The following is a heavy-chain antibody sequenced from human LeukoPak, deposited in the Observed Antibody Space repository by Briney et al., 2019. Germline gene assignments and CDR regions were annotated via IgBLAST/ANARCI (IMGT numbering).Heavy chain of an antibody. CDR1: GFTFSSYS. CDR3: ARHRSGGSQDDAFDI. V-gene: IGHV3-7*01. J-gene: IGHJ3*02. D-gene: IGHD2-15*01. Sequence: GGSLRLSCAASGFTFSSYSMNWVRQAPGKGLEWVADIKEDGSEKYYGDSVKGRFTISRQNAKNSLFLHMNSLRVEDTAVYYCARHRSGGSQDDAFDIWGQGTMVTVSS. CDR2: IKEDGSEK.